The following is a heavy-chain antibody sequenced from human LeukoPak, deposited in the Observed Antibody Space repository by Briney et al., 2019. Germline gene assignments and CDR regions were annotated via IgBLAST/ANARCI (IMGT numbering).Heavy chain of an antibody. CDR3: ARVQPLSYAEDY. V-gene: IGHV3-30*03. CDR2: ISYDGSNK. D-gene: IGHD2-2*01. J-gene: IGHJ4*02. Sequence: GGSLRLSCAASGFTVSTNYMNWVRQAPGKGLEWVAVISYDGSNKYYADSVKGRFTISRDNSKNTLYLQMNSLRAEDTAVYYCARVQPLSYAEDYWGQGTLVTVSS. CDR1: GFTVSTNY.